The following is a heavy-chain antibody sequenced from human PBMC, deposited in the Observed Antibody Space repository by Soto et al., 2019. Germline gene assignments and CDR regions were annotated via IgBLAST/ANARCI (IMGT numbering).Heavy chain of an antibody. CDR2: IGPESGAT. CDR3: GRGRSGQIVVFY. D-gene: IGHD1-26*01. V-gene: IGHV1-2*02. CDR1: GYTFTGHY. Sequence: ASVKVSCKASGYTFTGHYIHWVRQAPEQGPEWMGEIGPESGATRYAQKFQGRVSMTRDMSTTTVYMELNNLSPDDTAVYYCGRGRSGQIVVFYWGQGTPVTVSS. J-gene: IGHJ4*02.